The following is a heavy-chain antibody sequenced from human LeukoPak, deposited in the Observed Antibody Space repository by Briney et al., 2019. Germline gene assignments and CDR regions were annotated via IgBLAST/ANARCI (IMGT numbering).Heavy chain of an antibody. CDR2: IWYDGSNK. CDR1: GFTFSSYW. D-gene: IGHD3-22*01. Sequence: GGSLRLSCAASGFTFSSYWMSWVRQAPGKGLEWVAVIWYDGSNKYYADSVKGRFTISRDNSKNTLYLQMNSLRAEDTAVYYCARDTYDSSGYYHDYWGQGTLVTVSS. V-gene: IGHV3-33*08. CDR3: ARDTYDSSGYYHDY. J-gene: IGHJ4*02.